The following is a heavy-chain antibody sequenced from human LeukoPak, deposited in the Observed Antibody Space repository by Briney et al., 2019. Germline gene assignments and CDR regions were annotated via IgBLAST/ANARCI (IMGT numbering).Heavy chain of an antibody. J-gene: IGHJ6*03. Sequence: GGSLRLSCAASGFTVSSSYMTWVRQAPGKGLEWVSVIYSGGNTYYADSVKGRFTISRDNSKNTLYLQMNSLRVEDTAVYYCAKTTGPATTVTSSGYMDVWGKGTTVTVSS. CDR3: AKTTGPATTVTSSGYMDV. D-gene: IGHD4-11*01. V-gene: IGHV3-53*01. CDR2: IYSGGNT. CDR1: GFTVSSSY.